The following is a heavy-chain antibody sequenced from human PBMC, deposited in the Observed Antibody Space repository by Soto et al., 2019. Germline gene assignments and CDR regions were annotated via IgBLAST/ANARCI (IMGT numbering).Heavy chain of an antibody. V-gene: IGHV1-8*01. CDR2: MNPNSGNT. J-gene: IGHJ6*02. D-gene: IGHD6-13*01. CDR1: GYTFTSYD. CDR3: ARPSSSWYRGYYYGMDV. Sequence: QVQLVQSGAEVKKPGASVKVSCKASGYTFTSYDINWVRQATGQGLEWMGWMNPNSGNTGYAQKFQGRGTMTRNTSISTAYMELSSLRSEDTAVYYCARPSSSWYRGYYYGMDVWGQGTTVTVSS.